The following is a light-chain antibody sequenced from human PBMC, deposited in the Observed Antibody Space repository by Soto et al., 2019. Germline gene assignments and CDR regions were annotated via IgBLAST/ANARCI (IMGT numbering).Light chain of an antibody. J-gene: IGKJ1*01. CDR2: DAS. Sequence: TVLTQSPATLSLSPGERATLSCKASQSVSSYLAWYQQKPGQAPRLLIYDASNRATGIPARFSGSGSGTDFTLTISSLEPEDFAVYYCQQYGSSGTFGQGTKVDIK. V-gene: IGKV3-11*01. CDR3: QQYGSSGT. CDR1: QSVSSY.